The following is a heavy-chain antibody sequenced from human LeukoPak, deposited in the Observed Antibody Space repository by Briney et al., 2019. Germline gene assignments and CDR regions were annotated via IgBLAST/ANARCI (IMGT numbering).Heavy chain of an antibody. CDR1: GYTFTSYY. V-gene: IGHV1-46*01. CDR2: INPSGGST. D-gene: IGHD3-10*01. J-gene: IGHJ4*02. Sequence: ASVKVSCKASGYTFTSYYMHWVRQAPGQGLEWKGIINPSGGSTSYAQKFQGRVTMTRDMSTSKVYMELSSLRSEDTAVYYCARDTPYGDGSFDYWGQGTLVTVSS. CDR3: ARDTPYGDGSFDY.